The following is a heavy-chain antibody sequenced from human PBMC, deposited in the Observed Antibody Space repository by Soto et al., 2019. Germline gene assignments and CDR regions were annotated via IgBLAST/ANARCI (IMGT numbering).Heavy chain of an antibody. CDR3: ASPDCSGGSRFPFCDY. Sequence: GGSLRLSCAASGFTFSSYAMSWVRQAPGKGLEWVSAISGSGGSTYYADSVKGRFTISRDNSKNTLYLQMNRLRAEDTAVYYCASPDCSGGSRFPFCDYWGQGTLVTVSS. CDR1: GFTFSSYA. J-gene: IGHJ4*02. CDR2: ISGSGGST. D-gene: IGHD2-15*01. V-gene: IGHV3-23*01.